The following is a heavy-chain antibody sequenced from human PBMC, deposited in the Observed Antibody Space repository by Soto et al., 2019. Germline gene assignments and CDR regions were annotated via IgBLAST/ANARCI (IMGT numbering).Heavy chain of an antibody. Sequence: ASVKVSCKASGYTFTSYGISWVRQAPGQGLEWMGWISAYNGNTNYAQKLQGRVTMTTDTSTSTAYMELRSLRSDDTAVYYCARGASSSCYYYNGRDVWGQETTFAVSS. CDR2: ISAYNGNT. D-gene: IGHD6-13*01. CDR1: GYTFTSYG. V-gene: IGHV1-18*04. J-gene: IGHJ6*01. CDR3: ARGASSSCYYYNGRDV.